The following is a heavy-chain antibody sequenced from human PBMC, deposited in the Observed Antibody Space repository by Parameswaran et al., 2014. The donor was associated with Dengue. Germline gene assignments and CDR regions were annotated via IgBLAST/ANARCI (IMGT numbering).Heavy chain of an antibody. J-gene: IGHJ4*02. CDR3: AKAGSGSYYNVADY. V-gene: IGHV3-9*01. Sequence: PAPGKGLEWVSSISWNSGSIGYADSVKGRFTISRDNAKNSLYLQMNSLRAEDTALYYCAKAGSGSYYNVADYWGQGTLVTVSS. D-gene: IGHD3-10*01. CDR2: ISWNSGSI.